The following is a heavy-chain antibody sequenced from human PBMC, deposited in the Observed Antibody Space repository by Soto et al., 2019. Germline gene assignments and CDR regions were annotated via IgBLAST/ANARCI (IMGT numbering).Heavy chain of an antibody. Sequence: GGSLRLSCAASGFTFSSYGMHWVRQAPGKGLEWVAVISYDGSNKYYADSVKGRFTISRDNSKNKLYLKMNSLEVEDKAEYYCAKDQRWGIAAAGNYYYYGMDVWGQGTTVTVSS. V-gene: IGHV3-30*18. CDR1: GFTFSSYG. J-gene: IGHJ6*02. CDR2: ISYDGSNK. CDR3: AKDQRWGIAAAGNYYYYGMDV. D-gene: IGHD6-13*01.